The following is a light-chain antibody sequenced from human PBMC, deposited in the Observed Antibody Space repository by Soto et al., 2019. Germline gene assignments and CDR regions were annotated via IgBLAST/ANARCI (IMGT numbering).Light chain of an antibody. CDR2: DAS. CDR1: QSVSSY. CDR3: QQRSNSSIT. V-gene: IGKV3-11*01. Sequence: EIVLTQSPATLSLSPGERATLSCRASQSVSSYLAWYHQKHGQAPRLLIYDASSRATGVPARFTGSGSGTDFTLTISSLEPEDFAVYYCQQRSNSSITFGGGTKVEIK. J-gene: IGKJ4*01.